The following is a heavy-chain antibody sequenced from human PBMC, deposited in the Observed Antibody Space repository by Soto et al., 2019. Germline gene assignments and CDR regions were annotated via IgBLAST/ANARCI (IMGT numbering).Heavy chain of an antibody. CDR3: ASSFTIAQWRYGMDV. CDR1: GYTFTSYG. CDR2: ISGYNGNT. D-gene: IGHD2-2*01. V-gene: IGHV1-18*01. Sequence: QVQLVQSGAEVKKPGASVKVSCKASGYTFTSYGISWVRQAPGQGLEWMGWISGYNGNTNYAQKLQGRVTMTTNTSTSTANMDLRSLRSDDTAVYNCASSFTIAQWRYGMDVWGQGTTVTVSS. J-gene: IGHJ6*02.